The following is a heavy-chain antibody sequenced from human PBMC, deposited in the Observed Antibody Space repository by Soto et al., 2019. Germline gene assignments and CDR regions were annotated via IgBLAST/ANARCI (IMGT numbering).Heavy chain of an antibody. CDR3: ARAGSGYYGSGSYRIPTNNWFDP. CDR2: INPNSGGT. V-gene: IGHV1-2*02. CDR1: GYTFTGYY. J-gene: IGHJ5*02. Sequence: ASVKVSCKASGYTFTGYYMHWVRQAPGQGLEWMGWINPNSGGTNYAQKFQGRVTMTRDTSISTAYMELSRLRSDDTAVYYCARAGSGYYGSGSYRIPTNNWFDPWGQGTLVTVPS. D-gene: IGHD3-10*01.